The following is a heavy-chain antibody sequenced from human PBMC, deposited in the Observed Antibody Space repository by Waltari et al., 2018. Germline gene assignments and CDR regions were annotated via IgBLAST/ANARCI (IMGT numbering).Heavy chain of an antibody. CDR2: INEDGSET. Sequence: VRLVDSGGGLVQPGGSLRLSCAASGFRLSDYWRSWVRQAPGKGLEWVATINEDGSETYYVDSVKGRFTISRDNAKNSMYLQMNSLRAEDAAVYYSATSSSWRFDYWGQGTLVTVSS. CDR1: GFRLSDYW. J-gene: IGHJ4*02. V-gene: IGHV3-7*01. CDR3: ATSSSWRFDY. D-gene: IGHD2-2*01.